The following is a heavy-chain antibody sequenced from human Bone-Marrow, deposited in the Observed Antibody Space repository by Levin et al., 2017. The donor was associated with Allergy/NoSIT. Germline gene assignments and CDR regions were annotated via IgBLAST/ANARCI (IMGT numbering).Heavy chain of an antibody. D-gene: IGHD6-19*01. V-gene: IGHV1-69*01. CDR2: ILPMFGTT. CDR1: GGSFSTYA. CDR3: ARDLYSTALYGAFDI. J-gene: IGHJ3*02. Sequence: KISCKTSGGSFSTYALSWVRQAPGQGLEWMGGILPMFGTTNIAQKFQGRVSIIADGSTDTAYLNVSSLTFEDTAVYYCARDLYSTALYGAFDIWGQGTRVTVSS.